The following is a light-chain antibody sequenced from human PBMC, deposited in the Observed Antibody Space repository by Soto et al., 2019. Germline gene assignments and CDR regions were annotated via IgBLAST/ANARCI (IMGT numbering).Light chain of an antibody. J-gene: IGKJ1*01. CDR1: QSVSSN. CDR2: GAS. Sequence: EIVMPQSPATLSVSPGERDTLSCRASQSVSSNLAWYQQKPGQAPRLLIYGASTTAIGIPARFSGSGSGTEFTLTISSLQSEDFAVYYCQHYNNWPCLPFVEGTKVEIK. CDR3: QHYNNWPCLP. V-gene: IGKV3-15*01.